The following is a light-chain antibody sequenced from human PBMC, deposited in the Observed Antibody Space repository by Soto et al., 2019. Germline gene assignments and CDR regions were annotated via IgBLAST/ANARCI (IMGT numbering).Light chain of an antibody. CDR1: SGHSGYI. CDR2: LERSGAY. CDR3: EAWDTNTRV. V-gene: IGLV4-60*02. Sequence: QPVLTQSSSASASLGSSVKLTCTLSSGHSGYIIAWHQQQPGKAPRYLMKLERSGAYNKGSEVPDRFSGSSSGADRYLTISNLQFEDEADYYCEAWDTNTRVFGGGTKLTVL. J-gene: IGLJ3*02.